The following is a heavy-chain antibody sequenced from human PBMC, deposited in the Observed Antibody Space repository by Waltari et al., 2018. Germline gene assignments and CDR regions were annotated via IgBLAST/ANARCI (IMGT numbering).Heavy chain of an antibody. CDR3: ARENSHWYFDL. J-gene: IGHJ2*01. CDR1: GFTFRNYW. Sequence: EVQLVESGGGLVQPGGSLRLSCAASGFTFRNYWMTWVRQAPGKGLEWVANVSQDGSEKSYVDSVKGRFTISRDNAKNSLYLQMNSLRAEDTAVYYCARENSHWYFDLWGRGTLVTVSS. CDR2: VSQDGSEK. D-gene: IGHD1-26*01. V-gene: IGHV3-7*01.